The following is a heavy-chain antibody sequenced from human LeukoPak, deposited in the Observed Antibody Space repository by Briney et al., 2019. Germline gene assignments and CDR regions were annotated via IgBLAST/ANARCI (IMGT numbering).Heavy chain of an antibody. J-gene: IGHJ4*02. Sequence: GGSLRLSCAASGFTFSSYGMHWVRQAPGKGLEWVANINLDGTEKHYVDSVKGRFTISRDNARKSLYLQMNSLRAEDTAVYYCARGNVGGTPFDYWGQGTLVTVSS. CDR3: ARGNVGGTPFDY. CDR2: INLDGTEK. V-gene: IGHV3-7*05. D-gene: IGHD1-26*01. CDR1: GFTFSSYG.